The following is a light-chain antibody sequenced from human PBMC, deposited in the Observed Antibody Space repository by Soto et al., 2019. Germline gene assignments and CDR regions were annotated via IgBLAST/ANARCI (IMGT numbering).Light chain of an antibody. CDR2: DAS. J-gene: IGKJ1*01. CDR1: RSVSSY. CDR3: QQRSNWPRP. V-gene: IGKV3-11*01. Sequence: EIVLTQSTATLSLSPWERPTLSCRASRSVSSYLSWYQQKPGQAPMLLIYDASNRATSIPARFSGSGSGTELTLTIISVLPEDFAVYYCQQRSNWPRPFGQGTKVDIK.